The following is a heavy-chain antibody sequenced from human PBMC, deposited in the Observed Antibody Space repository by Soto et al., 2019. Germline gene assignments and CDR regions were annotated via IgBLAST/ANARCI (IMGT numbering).Heavy chain of an antibody. Sequence: ASVKVSCKTSGYTFTDYYTHWVRQAPGQGIEWMGWMNPKRGGAYFAQKFQGRVTMPRDTSIGTAYIEVNTLSSDDTAVYFCTSANIENSDRLYDAFDIWGQGTPVTVSS. CDR1: GYTFTDYY. CDR2: MNPKRGGA. CDR3: TSANIENSDRLYDAFDI. V-gene: IGHV1-2*02. J-gene: IGHJ3*02. D-gene: IGHD2-15*01.